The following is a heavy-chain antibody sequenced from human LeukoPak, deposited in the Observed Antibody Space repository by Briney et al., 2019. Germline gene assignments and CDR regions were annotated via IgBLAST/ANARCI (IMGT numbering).Heavy chain of an antibody. CDR1: GFTFSSYW. J-gene: IGHJ5*02. CDR3: AKDDFWSGYHIP. D-gene: IGHD3-3*01. CDR2: INSDGSST. Sequence: GGSLRLSCAASGFTFSSYWMHWVRQAPGKGLVWVSRINSDGSSTSYADSVKGRFTISRDNSKNTLYLQMNSLRAEDTAVYYCAKDDFWSGYHIPWGQGTLVTVSS. V-gene: IGHV3-74*01.